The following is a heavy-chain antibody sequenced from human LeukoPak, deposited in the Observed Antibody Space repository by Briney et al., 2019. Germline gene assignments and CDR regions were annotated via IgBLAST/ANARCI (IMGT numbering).Heavy chain of an antibody. D-gene: IGHD5-12*01. CDR3: ARLPPTHGYSGYGGIDY. CDR2: IIPIFGTA. CDR1: GGTFSSYA. J-gene: IGHJ4*02. V-gene: IGHV1-69*06. Sequence: ATVKVSCKASGGTFSSYAISWVRQAPGQGLEWMGGIIPIFGTANYAQKFQGRVTITADKSTSTAYMELSSLRSEDTAVYYCARLPPTHGYSGYGGIDYWGQGTLVTVSS.